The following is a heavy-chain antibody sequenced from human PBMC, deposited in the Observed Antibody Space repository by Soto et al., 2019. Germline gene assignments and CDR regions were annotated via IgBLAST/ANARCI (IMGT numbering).Heavy chain of an antibody. V-gene: IGHV4-31*03. CDR3: ARFAYDSSGYYIDY. CDR1: DGAISSGGYY. D-gene: IGHD3-22*01. CDR2: IYYRGST. Sequence: TLSLTCTVSDGAISSGGYYWSWIRQHPGKGLGWIGYIYYRGSTYYNPSLKSRVTISVDTSKNQFSLKLSSVTAADTAVYYCARFAYDSSGYYIDYWGQGTLVTVSS. J-gene: IGHJ4*02.